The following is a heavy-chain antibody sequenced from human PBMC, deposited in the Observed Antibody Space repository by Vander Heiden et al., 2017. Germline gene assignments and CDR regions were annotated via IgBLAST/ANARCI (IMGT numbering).Heavy chain of an antibody. CDR2: ISDSAGTT. J-gene: IGHJ5*02. D-gene: IGHD2-15*01. V-gene: IGHV3-23*01. Sequence: EVQLLESGGGVLQPGGSLRLSCAASGLTFSNYAMSWVRQAPGKGLEWVSAISDSAGTTYYADSVKGRFTISRDNSKNTLYLQVNSLRAEDTAVYYCAKEALLAGRPFDPWGQGTLVTVSS. CDR1: GLTFSNYA. CDR3: AKEALLAGRPFDP.